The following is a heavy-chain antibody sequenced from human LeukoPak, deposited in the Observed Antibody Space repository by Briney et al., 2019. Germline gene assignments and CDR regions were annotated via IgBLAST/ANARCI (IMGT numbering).Heavy chain of an antibody. CDR1: GYSFTTYD. V-gene: IGHV1-8*03. J-gene: IGHJ4*02. Sequence: ASVKVSCKASGYSFTTYDIHWVRQAPGRGPEWMGWVNPNSGDTGSPQSFQGRVTITRNSSINTAYMELSSLTSEDTAVYYCAKSHDYSNYIFEFWGQGTLVTVSS. CDR2: VNPNSGDT. D-gene: IGHD4-11*01. CDR3: AKSHDYSNYIFEF.